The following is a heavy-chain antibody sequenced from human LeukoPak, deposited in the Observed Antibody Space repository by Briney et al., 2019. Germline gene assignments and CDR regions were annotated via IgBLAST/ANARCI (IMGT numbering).Heavy chain of an antibody. V-gene: IGHV3-48*01. CDR1: GFTFSSYS. CDR2: ISSSSSTI. D-gene: IGHD2-2*01. CDR3: APDPYCSSTSCPGF. J-gene: IGHJ4*02. Sequence: GGSLRLSCAASGFTFSSYSMNWVRQAPGKGLEWVSYISSSSSTIYYADSVKGRFTISRDNAKNSLYLQMNSLRAEDTAVYYCAPDPYCSSTSCPGFWGQGTLVTVSS.